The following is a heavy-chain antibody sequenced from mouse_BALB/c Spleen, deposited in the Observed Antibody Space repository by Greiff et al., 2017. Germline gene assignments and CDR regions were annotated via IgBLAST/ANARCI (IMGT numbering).Heavy chain of an antibody. Sequence: VKLQESGAELVKPGASVKMSCKASGYTFTSYWMHWVKQRPGQGLEWIGVIDPSDSYTSYNQKFKGKATLTVDTSSSTAYMQLSSLTSEDSAVYYCTRVDYYAMDYWGQGTSVTVSA. CDR1: GYTFTSYW. CDR3: TRVDYYAMDY. CDR2: IDPSDSYT. V-gene: IGHV1S127*01. J-gene: IGHJ4*01.